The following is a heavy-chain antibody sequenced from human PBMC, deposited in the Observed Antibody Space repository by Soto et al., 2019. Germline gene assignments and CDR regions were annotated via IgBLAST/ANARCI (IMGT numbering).Heavy chain of an antibody. CDR3: ARRTMTNNWFDP. CDR1: GGSFSGYY. Sequence: QVQLQQWGAGLLKPSETLSLTCAVYGGSFSGYYWSWIRQPPGKGLEWIGEINHSGSTNYNPSLKGRVTISVDTSKNQFSLKLSSVTAADTAVYYCARRTMTNNWFDPWGQGTLVTVSS. CDR2: INHSGST. J-gene: IGHJ5*02. D-gene: IGHD3-22*01. V-gene: IGHV4-34*01.